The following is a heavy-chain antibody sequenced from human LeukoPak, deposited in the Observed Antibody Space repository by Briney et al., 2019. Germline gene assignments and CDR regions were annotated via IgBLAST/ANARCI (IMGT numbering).Heavy chain of an antibody. CDR3: ARDSPWVDY. D-gene: IGHD7-27*01. V-gene: IGHV3-30*03. CDR2: ISYDGSNK. CDR1: GFTFSSYG. Sequence: GGSLRLSCAASGFTFSSYGMHWVRQAPGKGLEWVAVISYDGSNKYYADSVKGRFTISRDNSKNTVYLQMNSLRAEDTAVYYCARDSPWVDYWGQGTLVTVSS. J-gene: IGHJ4*02.